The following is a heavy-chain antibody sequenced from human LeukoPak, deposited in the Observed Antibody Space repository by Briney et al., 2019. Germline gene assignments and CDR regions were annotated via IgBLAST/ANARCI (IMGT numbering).Heavy chain of an antibody. J-gene: IGHJ4*02. CDR2: IYHSGST. CDR1: GGSISSGGYS. CDR3: ARGGYYDSSGYQGIDY. D-gene: IGHD3-22*01. Sequence: PSETLSLTCAVSGGSISSGGYSWSWIRQPPGKGLEWIGYIYHSGSTYYSPSLKSRVTISVDRSKNQFSLKLSSVTAADTAVYYCARGGYYDSSGYQGIDYWGQGTLVTVSS. V-gene: IGHV4-30-2*01.